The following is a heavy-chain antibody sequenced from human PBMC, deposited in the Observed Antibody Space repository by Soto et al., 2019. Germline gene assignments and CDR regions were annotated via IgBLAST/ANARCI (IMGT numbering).Heavy chain of an antibody. CDR2: IWYDGSNK. D-gene: IGHD6-25*01. CDR1: GFTFSSYG. CDR3: ARDRLPNLYYYYGMDV. Sequence: PGGSLRLSCAASGFTFSSYGMHWVRQAPGKGLEWVAVIWYDGSNKYYADSVKGRFTISRDNSKNTLYLQMNSLRAEDTAVYYCARDRLPNLYYYYGMDVWGQGTTVTVSS. V-gene: IGHV3-33*01. J-gene: IGHJ6*02.